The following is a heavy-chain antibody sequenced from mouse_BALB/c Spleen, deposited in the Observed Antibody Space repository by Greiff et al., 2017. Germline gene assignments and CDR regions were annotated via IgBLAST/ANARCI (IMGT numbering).Heavy chain of an antibody. Sequence: EVKVVESGGGLVKPGGSLKLSCAASGFTFSSYAMSWVRQTPEKRLEWVASISSGGSTYYPDSVKGRFTISRDNARNILYLQMSSLRSEDTAMYYCAREVVATENYFDYWGQGTTLTVSS. D-gene: IGHD1-1*01. CDR2: ISSGGST. V-gene: IGHV5-6-5*01. CDR3: AREVVATENYFDY. J-gene: IGHJ2*01. CDR1: GFTFSSYA.